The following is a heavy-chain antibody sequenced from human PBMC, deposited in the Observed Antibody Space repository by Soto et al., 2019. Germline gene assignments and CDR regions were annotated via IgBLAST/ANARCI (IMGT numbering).Heavy chain of an antibody. Sequence: GGSLRLSCAASGFTLSHNWMHWVRQGPGKGLEWVSRIDSDGTSTTYADSVKGRFTISRDNAKNTLYLQMNSLRAEDTAVYYCARFGTYYDSSGFAYWGQGTLVTVSS. CDR3: ARFGTYYDSSGFAY. CDR1: GFTLSHNW. D-gene: IGHD3-22*01. J-gene: IGHJ4*02. V-gene: IGHV3-74*01. CDR2: IDSDGTST.